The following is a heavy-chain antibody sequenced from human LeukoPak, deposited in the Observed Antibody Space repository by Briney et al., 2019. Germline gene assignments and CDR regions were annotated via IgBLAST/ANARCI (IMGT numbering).Heavy chain of an antibody. CDR1: GGSISSTNW. V-gene: IGHV3-7*01. Sequence: PSGTLSLTCAVYGGSISSTNWWSWVRQTPGKGLEWVANIKQDGSEKYYVDSVKGRFTISRDNAKNSLYLQMNSLRAEDTAVYYCARGRQWLAPYWGQGTLVTVSS. D-gene: IGHD6-19*01. J-gene: IGHJ4*02. CDR3: ARGRQWLAPY. CDR2: IKQDGSEK.